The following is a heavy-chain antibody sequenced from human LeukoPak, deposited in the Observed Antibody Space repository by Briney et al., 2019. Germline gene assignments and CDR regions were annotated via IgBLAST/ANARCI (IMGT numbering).Heavy chain of an antibody. CDR3: ARGRGRYYDSSGYWSSYYYYGMDV. CDR2: IYHSGST. D-gene: IGHD3-22*01. CDR1: GGSISSGGYS. V-gene: IGHV4-30-2*01. J-gene: IGHJ6*02. Sequence: SETLSLTCAVSGGSISSGGYSWSWIRQPPGKGLEWIGYIYHSGSTYYNPSLKSRVTISVDRSKNQFSLKLSSVTAADTAVYYCARGRGRYYDSSGYWSSYYYYGMDVWGQGTTVTVSS.